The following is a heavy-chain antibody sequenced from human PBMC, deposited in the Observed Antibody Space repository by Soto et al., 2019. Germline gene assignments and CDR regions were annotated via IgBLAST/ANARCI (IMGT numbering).Heavy chain of an antibody. CDR3: ARATVTTHYSFLDV. CDR1: GFTFSSYD. V-gene: IGHV3-13*05. Sequence: GGSLRLSCAASGFTFSSYDMHWVRQATGKGLEWVSAIGTAGDPYYPGSVKGRFTISRENAKNSLYLQMNSLRAGDTAVYYCARATVTTHYSFLDVWGKGTPVTVSS. CDR2: IGTAGDP. D-gene: IGHD4-4*01. J-gene: IGHJ6*04.